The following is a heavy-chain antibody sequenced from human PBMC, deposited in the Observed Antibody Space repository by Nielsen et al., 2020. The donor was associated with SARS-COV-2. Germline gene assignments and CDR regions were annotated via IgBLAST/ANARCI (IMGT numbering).Heavy chain of an antibody. Sequence: ASVKVSCKVSGNTLTELSMHWVRQAPGKGLEWMGGFDPEDGETIYAQKFQGRVTMTEDTSTDTAYMELSSLRSEDTAVYYCATSSPMNSSPWFDPWGQGTLVTVSS. CDR1: GNTLTELS. V-gene: IGHV1-24*01. J-gene: IGHJ5*02. D-gene: IGHD3-22*01. CDR3: ATSSPMNSSPWFDP. CDR2: FDPEDGET.